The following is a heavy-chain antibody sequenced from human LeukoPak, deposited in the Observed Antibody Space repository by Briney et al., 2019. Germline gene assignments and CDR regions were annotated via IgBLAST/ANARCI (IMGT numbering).Heavy chain of an antibody. CDR3: ARSLRDGYNYDY. V-gene: IGHV1-18*01. CDR2: ISAYNGNT. D-gene: IGHD5-24*01. CDR1: GYTFTSYG. Sequence: ASVKVSCKASGYTFTSYGISWVRQAPGQGLEWMGWISAYNGNTNYAQKLQGRVTMTTDTSTSTAYMELSSLRSEDTAVYYCARSLRDGYNYDYWGQGTLVTVSS. J-gene: IGHJ4*02.